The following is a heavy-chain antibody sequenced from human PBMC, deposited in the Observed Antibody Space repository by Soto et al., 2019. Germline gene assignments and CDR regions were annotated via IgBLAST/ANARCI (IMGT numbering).Heavy chain of an antibody. CDR3: ARRYSSGFDY. Sequence: SETLSLTCTVSGGSISSYYWSWIRQPPGKGLEWIGYIYYSGSTKYNPSLKSRVTISVDTSKNQFSLNLSSVTAADTAVYYCARRYSSGFDYWGQGTLVTVSS. V-gene: IGHV4-59*08. CDR1: GGSISSYY. D-gene: IGHD6-19*01. CDR2: IYYSGST. J-gene: IGHJ4*02.